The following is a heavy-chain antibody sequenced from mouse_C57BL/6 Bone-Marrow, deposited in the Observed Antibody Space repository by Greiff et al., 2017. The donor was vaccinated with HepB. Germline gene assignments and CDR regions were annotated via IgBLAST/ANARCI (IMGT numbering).Heavy chain of an antibody. CDR2: INPSGGYN. Sequence: VQRVESGAELAKPGASVKLSCKASGYTFTSYWMHWVKQRPGQGLEWIGDINPSGGYNKYNQKFKDKATLTADKSSSTAYMQLSSLTYEDAAVYYCASHYGEEAWFAFGGRGTLVTVSA. J-gene: IGHJ3*01. V-gene: IGHV1-7*01. CDR3: ASHYGEEAWFAF. CDR1: GYTFTSYW. D-gene: IGHD2-13*01.